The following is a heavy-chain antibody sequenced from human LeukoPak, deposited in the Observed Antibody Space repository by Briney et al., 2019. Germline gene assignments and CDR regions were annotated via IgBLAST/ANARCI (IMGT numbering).Heavy chain of an antibody. D-gene: IGHD4-11*01. CDR2: ISASGGST. V-gene: IGHV3-23*01. CDR3: AKRLTVLGPYFDY. Sequence: GGSLRLPCAASGFTFSSYAMSWVRQAPGKGLEWVSAISASGGSTYYADSVKGRFAISRGNSKNTLLLQMNSLRVEDTAIYYCAKRLTVLGPYFDYWGRGTLVTVSS. J-gene: IGHJ4*02. CDR1: GFTFSSYA.